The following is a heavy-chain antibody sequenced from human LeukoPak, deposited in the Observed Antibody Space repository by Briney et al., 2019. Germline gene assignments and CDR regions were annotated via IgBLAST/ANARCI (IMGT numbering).Heavy chain of an antibody. CDR3: ARGRGWNWFDP. J-gene: IGHJ5*02. CDR1: GGSIVTNDYS. V-gene: IGHV4-30-2*01. CDR2: IYHNGAT. Sequence: SETLSLTCAVSGGSIVTNDYSWNWIRQPPGKGLEWIGYIYHNGATYYNPSLKSRVTMSLDGSKNQFSLRPNSVTAADTAVYYCARGRGWNWFDPWGQGTLVTVSS. D-gene: IGHD3-10*01.